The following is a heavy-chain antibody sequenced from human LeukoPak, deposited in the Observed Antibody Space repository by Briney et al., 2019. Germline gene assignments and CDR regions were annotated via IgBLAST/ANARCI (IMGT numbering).Heavy chain of an antibody. CDR3: ARERGYGYGDY. J-gene: IGHJ4*02. V-gene: IGHV4-59*01. CDR2: IYYSGST. Sequence: SETLSLTCTVSGGSINSYYWSWIRQPPGKGPEWIGYIYYSGSTNYNPSLKSRVTISVDTSKNQFSLKLSSVTAADTAVYYCARERGYGYGDYWGPGTLVTVSS. D-gene: IGHD5-18*01. CDR1: GGSINSYY.